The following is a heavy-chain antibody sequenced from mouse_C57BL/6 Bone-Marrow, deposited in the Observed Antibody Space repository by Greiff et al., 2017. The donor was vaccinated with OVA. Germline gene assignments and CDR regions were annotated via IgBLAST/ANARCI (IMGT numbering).Heavy chain of an antibody. J-gene: IGHJ4*01. CDR1: GFTFSDYY. CDR3: ARGYGNYNYYAMDY. V-gene: IGHV5-12*01. CDR2: ISNGGGST. Sequence: DVMLVESGGGLVQPGGSLKLSCAASGFTFSDYYMYWVRQTPEKRLEWVAYISNGGGSTYYPDTVKGRFTISRDNAKNTLYLQMSRLKSEDTAMYYCARGYGNYNYYAMDYWGQGTSVTVSS. D-gene: IGHD2-10*02.